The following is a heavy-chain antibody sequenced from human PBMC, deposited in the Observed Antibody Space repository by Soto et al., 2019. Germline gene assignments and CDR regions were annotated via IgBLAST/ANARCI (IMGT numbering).Heavy chain of an antibody. CDR3: ARVERVNGMDF. V-gene: IGHV6-1*01. D-gene: IGHD2-21*01. CDR1: GDSVSSNSAA. CDR2: TYYRSKWYN. J-gene: IGHJ6*02. Sequence: SQTLSLTCAISGDSVSSNSAAWTWIRQSPSRGLEWLRRTYYRSKWYNDYAPSVKSRITFNPDTSKNQFSLQLSSVTPEDAAVYFCARVERVNGMDFWGQGTTVTVSS.